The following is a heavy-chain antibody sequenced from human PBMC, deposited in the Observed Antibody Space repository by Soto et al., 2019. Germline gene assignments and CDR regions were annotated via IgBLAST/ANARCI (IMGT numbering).Heavy chain of an antibody. D-gene: IGHD1-1*01. Sequence: QLLESGGGFVQPGGSLRLSCVASGFTFSNFAMAWGRQAPGEGLEWVSAISGSGDDTFYADSMKGRFTISRDNSKDTLYLQINSLRAEDTSVYYCASPMPKTGTKFGFWGQGTLVTVSS. CDR3: ASPMPKTGTKFGF. CDR2: ISGSGDDT. CDR1: GFTFSNFA. J-gene: IGHJ4*02. V-gene: IGHV3-23*01.